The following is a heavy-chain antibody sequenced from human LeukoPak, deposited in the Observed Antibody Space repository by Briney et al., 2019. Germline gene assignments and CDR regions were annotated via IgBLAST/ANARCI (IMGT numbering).Heavy chain of an antibody. CDR3: ARDPRGPTGYDHSGRDSFDY. CDR2: ISYNGGRK. D-gene: IGHD3-22*01. CDR1: GFSFSGYA. Sequence: GRSLRLSCVASGFSFSGYAIHWVRQAPGKGLEWVALISYNGGRKDYADSVKGRFTIDRDNSKNTVYLQMNSLRPDDTAVYYCARDPRGPTGYDHSGRDSFDYWGQGTLVTVSS. V-gene: IGHV3-30*04. J-gene: IGHJ4*02.